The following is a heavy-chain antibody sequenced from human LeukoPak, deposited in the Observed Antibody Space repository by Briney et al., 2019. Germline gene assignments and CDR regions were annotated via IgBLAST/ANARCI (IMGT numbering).Heavy chain of an antibody. V-gene: IGHV1-69*05. D-gene: IGHD3-10*01. J-gene: IGHJ4*02. CDR3: ASSNYYGSGSYYTIDY. CDR1: GGTFSSYA. Sequence: SVKVSCKASGGTFSSYAISWVRQAPGQGLEWMGRIIPIFGTANYAQKFQGRVTITTDESTSTAYMKLSSLRSEDTAVYYCASSNYYGSGSYYTIDYWGQGTLVTVSS. CDR2: IIPIFGTA.